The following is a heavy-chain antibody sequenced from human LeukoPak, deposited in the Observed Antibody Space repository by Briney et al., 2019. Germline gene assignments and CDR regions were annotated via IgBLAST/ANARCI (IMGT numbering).Heavy chain of an antibody. CDR2: IIPIFGTA. J-gene: IGHJ6*02. D-gene: IGHD3-10*01. V-gene: IGHV1-69*13. Sequence: EASVKVSCKASGGTFSSYAISWVRQAPGQGLEWMGGIIPIFGTANYAQKFQGRVTITADESTSTAYMELSSLRSEDTAVYYCARVSTMVRENYYYGMDVWGQGTTVTVSS. CDR1: GGTFSSYA. CDR3: ARVSTMVRENYYYGMDV.